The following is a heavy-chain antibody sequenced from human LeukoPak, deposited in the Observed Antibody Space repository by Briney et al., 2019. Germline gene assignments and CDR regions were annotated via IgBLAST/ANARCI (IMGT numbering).Heavy chain of an antibody. Sequence: SETLSLTCTVSGGSITPYYWTWIRQPPGKGLEWIGYIYYSGSTKYNPSLESRVTISIDTSKNQFSLKLSSVTAADTAVYYCARMVATITMVRGTAAGWFDPWGQGTLVTVSS. CDR3: ARMVATITMVRGTAAGWFDP. CDR2: IYYSGST. J-gene: IGHJ5*02. V-gene: IGHV4-59*08. D-gene: IGHD3-10*01. CDR1: GGSITPYY.